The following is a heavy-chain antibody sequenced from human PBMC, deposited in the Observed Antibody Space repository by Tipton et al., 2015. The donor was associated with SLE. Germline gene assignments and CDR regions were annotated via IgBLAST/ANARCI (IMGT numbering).Heavy chain of an antibody. CDR2: ISGSGSST. V-gene: IGHV3-23*01. D-gene: IGHD4/OR15-4a*01. J-gene: IGHJ5*02. CDR3: AKGGVMVVTSPWFDL. Sequence: SLRLSCAASGFTFSNYAMSWVRQAPGKGLEWVSAISGSGSSTYYADSVKGRSTISRDNSKNTVYLQMNSLRVEDTAVYYCAKGGVMVVTSPWFDLWGQGTLVTVST. CDR1: GFTFSNYA.